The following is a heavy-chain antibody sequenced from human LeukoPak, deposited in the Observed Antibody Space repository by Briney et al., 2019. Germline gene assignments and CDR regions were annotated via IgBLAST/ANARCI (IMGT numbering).Heavy chain of an antibody. D-gene: IGHD3-16*01. Sequence: SETLSLTCTVSSGSLSSSRYFWGWIRQPPGKGLEWIGSIYYSGSTYYNPSLKSRVTMSVDTSKNHFSLKLSSVTAADTAVYYCARSGGLRLGERCYFDYWGQGTLVTVSS. CDR2: IYYSGST. CDR3: ARSGGLRLGERCYFDY. CDR1: SGSLSSSRYF. J-gene: IGHJ4*02. V-gene: IGHV4-39*02.